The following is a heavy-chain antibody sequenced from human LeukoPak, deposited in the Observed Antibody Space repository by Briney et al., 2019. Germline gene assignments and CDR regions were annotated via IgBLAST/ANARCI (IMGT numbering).Heavy chain of an antibody. CDR2: INAGNGNT. CDR3: ASPLAVAGTEDAFDI. D-gene: IGHD6-19*01. Sequence: ASVKVSCKASGYTFTSYAMHWVRQAPGQRLEWMGWINAGNGNTKYSQKFQGRVTITRDTSASTAYMELSSLRSEDTAVYYCASPLAVAGTEDAFDIWGQGTMVTVSS. V-gene: IGHV1-3*01. J-gene: IGHJ3*02. CDR1: GYTFTSYA.